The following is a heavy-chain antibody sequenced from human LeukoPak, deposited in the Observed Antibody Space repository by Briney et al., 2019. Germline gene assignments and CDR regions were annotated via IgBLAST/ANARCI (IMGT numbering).Heavy chain of an antibody. CDR1: GGSISSYY. CDR2: IYHSGST. J-gene: IGHJ4*02. V-gene: IGHV4-59*12. D-gene: IGHD3-10*01. Sequence: SETLSLTCTVSGGSISSYYWSWIRQPPGKGLEWIGYIYHSGSTYYNPSLKSRVTISVDRSKNQFSLKLSSVTAADTAVYYCARYYYTLSGYFDYWGQGTLVTVSS. CDR3: ARYYYTLSGYFDY.